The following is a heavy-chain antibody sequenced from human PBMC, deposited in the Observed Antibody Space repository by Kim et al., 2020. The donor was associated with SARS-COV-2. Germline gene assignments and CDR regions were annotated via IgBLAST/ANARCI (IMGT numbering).Heavy chain of an antibody. Sequence: DYAVSVKSRITINPDTPKNQFSLQLNSVTPEDTAVYYCARDQIAVAGSFDYWGQGTLVTVSS. V-gene: IGHV6-1*01. D-gene: IGHD6-19*01. CDR3: ARDQIAVAGSFDY. J-gene: IGHJ4*02.